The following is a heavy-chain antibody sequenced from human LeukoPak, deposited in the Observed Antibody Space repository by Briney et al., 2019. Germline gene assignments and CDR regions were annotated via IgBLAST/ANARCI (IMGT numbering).Heavy chain of an antibody. V-gene: IGHV3-74*01. Sequence: GGSPRLSSAASVFTFSSYWMHSVRQAPGKRLVWVSRINSDGSSTSYADSVKGRFTISRDNAKNTLYLQMSSLRAEDTAVYCCAIGYYDVDYCGQGTLVTVSS. CDR2: INSDGSST. CDR1: VFTFSSYW. D-gene: IGHD3-3*01. J-gene: IGHJ4*02. CDR3: AIGYYDVDY.